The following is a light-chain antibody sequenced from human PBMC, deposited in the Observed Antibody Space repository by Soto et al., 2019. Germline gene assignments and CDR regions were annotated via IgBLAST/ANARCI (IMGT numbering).Light chain of an antibody. Sequence: EIVLTQSPGTLSLSPGERATLSCRASQSVSISYLAWYQQKPGQAPRLLISGASSRATGIPDRFSGSGSGTDFTLTISRLEPEDFAVYYCQQYGRSPLTFGGGTKVEIK. CDR1: QSVSISY. CDR2: GAS. V-gene: IGKV3-20*01. CDR3: QQYGRSPLT. J-gene: IGKJ4*01.